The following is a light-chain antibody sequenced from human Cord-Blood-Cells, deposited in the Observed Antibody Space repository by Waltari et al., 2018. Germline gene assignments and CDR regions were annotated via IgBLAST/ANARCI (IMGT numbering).Light chain of an antibody. CDR3: QQRSNWPRT. CDR2: DAS. CDR1: QSVSSY. J-gene: IGKJ2*01. V-gene: IGKV3-11*01. Sequence: EIVLTQSPAPLSLSPGERATLSCRASQSVSSYLAWYQQKPGQAPRLLIYDASNRATGIAAMFSGSGSGTDFTLTISSLEPEDFAVYYCQQRSNWPRTFGQGTKLEIK.